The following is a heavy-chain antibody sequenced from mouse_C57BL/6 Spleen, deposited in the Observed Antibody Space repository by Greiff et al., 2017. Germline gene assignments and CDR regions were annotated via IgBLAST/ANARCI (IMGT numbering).Heavy chain of an antibody. V-gene: IGHV1-53*01. D-gene: IGHD2-4*01. CDR3: ARSVYYDYDGFAY. CDR2: INPSNGGT. CDR1: GYTFTSYW. J-gene: IGHJ3*01. Sequence: VQLQQPGTELVKPGASVKLSCKASGYTFTSYWMHWVQQRPGQGLEWIGNINPSNGGTNYNEKFKSKATLTVDKSSSTAYMQLSSLTSEDSAVYYCARSVYYDYDGFAYWGQGTLVTVSA.